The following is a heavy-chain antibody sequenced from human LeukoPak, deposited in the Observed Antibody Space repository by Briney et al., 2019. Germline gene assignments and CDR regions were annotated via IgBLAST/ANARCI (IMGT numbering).Heavy chain of an antibody. CDR1: GFTFSSYA. D-gene: IGHD1-1*01. Sequence: PGGSLRLSCAASGFTFSSYAMSWVRQAPGKGLEWVSAISGSGGSTYYADSVKGRFTISRDNSKNTLYLQMNSLRAEDTAVYYCAAHTRNYYYYYYMDVRGKGTTVTVSS. CDR3: AAHTRNYYYYYYMDV. V-gene: IGHV3-23*01. J-gene: IGHJ6*03. CDR2: ISGSGGST.